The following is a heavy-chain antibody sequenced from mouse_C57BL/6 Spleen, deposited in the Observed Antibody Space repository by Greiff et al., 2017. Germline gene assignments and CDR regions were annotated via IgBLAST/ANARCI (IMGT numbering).Heavy chain of an antibody. D-gene: IGHD2-4*01. Sequence: EVMLVESGGDLVKPGGSLKLSCAASGFTFSSYGMSWVRQTPDKRLEWVATISSGGSYTYYPASVKGRFTISRDNAKNTLYLQMSSLKSEDTAMYYCARPYDYALFAYWGQGTLVTVSA. CDR2: ISSGGSYT. CDR1: GFTFSSYG. J-gene: IGHJ3*01. CDR3: ARPYDYALFAY. V-gene: IGHV5-6*02.